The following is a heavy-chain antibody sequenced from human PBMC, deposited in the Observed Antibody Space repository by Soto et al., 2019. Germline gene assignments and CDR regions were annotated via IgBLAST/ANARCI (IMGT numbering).Heavy chain of an antibody. D-gene: IGHD5-18*01. Sequence: PVGSLRLSCAASGFTFSSYEMNWVRQAPGKGLEWVSYISSSGSTIYYADSVKGRFTISRDNAKNSLYLQMNSLRAEETAVYYCARDKTAMVPFDYWGQGTLVTVSS. CDR2: ISSSGSTI. CDR3: ARDKTAMVPFDY. V-gene: IGHV3-48*03. CDR1: GFTFSSYE. J-gene: IGHJ4*02.